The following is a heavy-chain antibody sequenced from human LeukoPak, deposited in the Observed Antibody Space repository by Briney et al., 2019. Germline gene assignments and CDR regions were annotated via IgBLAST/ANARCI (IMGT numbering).Heavy chain of an antibody. CDR2: ISGSGGST. J-gene: IGHJ4*02. Sequence: PGGSLRLSCAASGFTFSSYAMSWVRQAPGKGLEWVSAISGSGGSTYYADSVKGRFTISRDNSKNTLYLQMNSLRAEDTDVYYCARVDTTMLTPDYFDYWGQGTLVTVSS. CDR1: GFTFSSYA. V-gene: IGHV3-23*01. D-gene: IGHD5-18*01. CDR3: ARVDTTMLTPDYFDY.